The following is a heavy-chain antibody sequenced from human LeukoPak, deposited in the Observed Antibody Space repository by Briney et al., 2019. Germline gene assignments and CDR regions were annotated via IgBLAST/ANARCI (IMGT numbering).Heavy chain of an antibody. V-gene: IGHV1-18*01. Sequence: ASVKVSCKASGYTFTNYGISWVRQAPGQGLEWMGWISAYTGNTYYAQNFQGRVTMTADTSTSTAYMELRSLRSDDTAVYYCARSGVGYFYDNSGYYPLDYWGQGTLVTVSS. CDR2: ISAYTGNT. CDR1: GYTFTNYG. J-gene: IGHJ4*02. D-gene: IGHD3-22*01. CDR3: ARSGVGYFYDNSGYYPLDY.